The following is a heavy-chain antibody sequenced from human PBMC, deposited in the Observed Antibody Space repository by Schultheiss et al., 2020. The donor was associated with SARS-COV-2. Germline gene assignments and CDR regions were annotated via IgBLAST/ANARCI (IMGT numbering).Heavy chain of an antibody. Sequence: SETLSLTCTVSGGSISSSSYYWSWIRQPPGKGLEWIGEINHSGSTNYNPSLKSRFTTSVDKSKNQFSLKLSSVTAADTAVYYCASRIAAAPSYYYGMDVWGQGTTVTVSS. CDR2: INHSGST. V-gene: IGHV4-61*05. J-gene: IGHJ6*02. CDR1: GGSISSSSYY. CDR3: ASRIAAAPSYYYGMDV. D-gene: IGHD6-13*01.